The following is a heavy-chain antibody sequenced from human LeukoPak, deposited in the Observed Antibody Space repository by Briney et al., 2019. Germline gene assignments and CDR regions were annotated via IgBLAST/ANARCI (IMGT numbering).Heavy chain of an antibody. CDR3: ARRAVGAKWAHDAFDI. V-gene: IGHV5-51*01. CDR1: GYSFTSYW. D-gene: IGHD1-26*01. CDR2: IYPGDSDT. Sequence: GESLKISCKGSGYSFTSYWIGWVRQMPGKGLEWMGIIYPGDSDTRYSPSFQGQVTISADKSISTAYLQWSSLKASDTAMYYCARRAVGAKWAHDAFDIWGQGTLVTVSS. J-gene: IGHJ3*02.